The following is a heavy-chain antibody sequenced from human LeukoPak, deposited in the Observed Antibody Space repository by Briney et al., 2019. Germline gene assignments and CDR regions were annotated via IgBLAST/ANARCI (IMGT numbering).Heavy chain of an antibody. D-gene: IGHD6-13*01. Sequence: PGGSLRLSCAASGITFSSYAMHWVRQAPGKGLEWVAVISYDGSNKYYADSVKGRFTISRDNSKNTLYLQMNSLRAEDTAVYYCASQIKHLRSSWRQTADNYWGQGTLVTVSS. V-gene: IGHV3-30-3*01. CDR3: ASQIKHLRSSWRQTADNY. CDR2: ISYDGSNK. CDR1: GITFSSYA. J-gene: IGHJ4*02.